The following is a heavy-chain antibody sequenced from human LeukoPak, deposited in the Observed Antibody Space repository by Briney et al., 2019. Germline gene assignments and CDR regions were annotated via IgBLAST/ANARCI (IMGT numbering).Heavy chain of an antibody. CDR3: ARDAHPYYYDSSGYYLNWFDP. CDR1: GGSISSGGYY. CDR2: IYYSGST. J-gene: IGHJ5*02. D-gene: IGHD3-22*01. V-gene: IGHV4-31*03. Sequence: SQTLSLTCTVSGGSISSGGYYWSWIRQHPGKGLEWIGYIYYSGSTYYSPSLKSRVTISVDTSKNQFSLKLSSVTAADTAVYYCARDAHPYYYDSSGYYLNWFDPWGQGTLVTVSS.